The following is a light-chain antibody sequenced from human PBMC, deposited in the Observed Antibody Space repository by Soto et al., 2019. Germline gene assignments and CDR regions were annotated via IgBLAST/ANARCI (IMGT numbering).Light chain of an antibody. Sequence: QSVLTQPASVSGSPGQSIAISCTGTGSDVGGYNYVSWYQQHPGKAPKLMIYGVSDRPSGVSDRFSGSKSGNTASLTISGLLAEDEADYYCTSYTSSFLVIFGGGTKLTVL. CDR3: TSYTSSFLVI. CDR1: GSDVGGYNY. J-gene: IGLJ2*01. V-gene: IGLV2-14*01. CDR2: GVS.